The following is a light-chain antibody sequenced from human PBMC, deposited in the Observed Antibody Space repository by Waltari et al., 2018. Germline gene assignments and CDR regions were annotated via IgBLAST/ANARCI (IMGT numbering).Light chain of an antibody. CDR3: QQYSSFST. V-gene: IGKV1-5*03. Sequence: DIQMTQSPSTLSPSVGDRVTISCRASQSVGTWLAWYQQKPGKAPKLLIYMASSLESGVPSRFSGSGSGREFTLTISSLQPDDFATYSCQQYSSFSTFGQGTKVDI. J-gene: IGKJ2*01. CDR2: MAS. CDR1: QSVGTW.